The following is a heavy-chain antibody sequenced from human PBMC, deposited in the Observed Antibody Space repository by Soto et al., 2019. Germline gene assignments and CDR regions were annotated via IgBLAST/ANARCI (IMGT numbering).Heavy chain of an antibody. V-gene: IGHV3-30*03. Sequence: QVQLVESGGGVVQPGRSLRLSCAASGFTFSHYGITGVAQAPGKGLEGLAVISYDGSNKHYADSVKGRFTVSRDNSKNTLYLQMNSLRAEDTAVYFCARYSGKYQGPIDYWGQGTLVTVSS. CDR1: GFTFSHYG. J-gene: IGHJ4*02. D-gene: IGHD1-26*01. CDR2: ISYDGSNK. CDR3: ARYSGKYQGPIDY.